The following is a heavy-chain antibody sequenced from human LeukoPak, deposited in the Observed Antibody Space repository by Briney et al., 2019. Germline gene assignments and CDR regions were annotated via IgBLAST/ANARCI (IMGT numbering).Heavy chain of an antibody. Sequence: PSETLSLTCTVSGGSISSYYWGWIRQPPGKGLEWIGSIYYSGSTYYNPSLKSRVTISVDTSKDQFSLKLSSVTAADTAVYYCARDASIAVADYWGQGTLVTVSS. CDR1: GGSISSYY. J-gene: IGHJ4*02. CDR2: IYYSGST. D-gene: IGHD6-19*01. V-gene: IGHV4-39*07. CDR3: ARDASIAVADY.